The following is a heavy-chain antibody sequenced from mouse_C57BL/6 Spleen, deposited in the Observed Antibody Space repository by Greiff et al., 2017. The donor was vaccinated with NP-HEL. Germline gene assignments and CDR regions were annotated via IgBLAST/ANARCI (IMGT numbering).Heavy chain of an antibody. CDR2: IYPGDGDT. V-gene: IGHV1-82*01. CDR3: ARCDYYGSSYVHFDY. D-gene: IGHD1-1*01. Sequence: QVQLKESGPELVKPGASVKISCKASGYAFSSSWMNWVKQRPGKGLEWIGRIYPGDGDTNYNGKFKGKATLTADKSSSTAYMQLSSLTSEDSAVYFCARCDYYGSSYVHFDYWGQGTTLTVSS. CDR1: GYAFSSSW. J-gene: IGHJ2*01.